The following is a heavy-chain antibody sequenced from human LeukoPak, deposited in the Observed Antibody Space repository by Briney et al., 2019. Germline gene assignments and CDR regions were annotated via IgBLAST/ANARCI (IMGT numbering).Heavy chain of an antibody. Sequence: SETLSLTCTVSGGSISDYYWAWISQTPGKGLEWVGSIFYSGRTIYSPSLKSRVTISVDTSKKHFSLKLISVTAADTAVYFCARETTAVALKNWYFDLWGRGTLVTVSS. CDR3: ARETTAVALKNWYFDL. CDR1: GGSISDYY. V-gene: IGHV4-59*01. J-gene: IGHJ2*01. D-gene: IGHD4-11*01. CDR2: IFYSGRT.